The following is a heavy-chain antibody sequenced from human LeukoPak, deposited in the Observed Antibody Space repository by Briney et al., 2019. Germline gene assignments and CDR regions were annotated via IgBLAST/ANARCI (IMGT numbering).Heavy chain of an antibody. CDR3: ARDYCSSTSCLFDY. Sequence: ASVKVSCKASGYTFTGYHMHWVRQAPGQGLEWMGRINPNSGDTNYAQKFQGRVAMTRDASISTAFMELTRLRSDDTAVYYCARDYCSSTSCLFDYWGQGTLVTVSS. V-gene: IGHV1-2*06. D-gene: IGHD2-2*01. CDR2: INPNSGDT. J-gene: IGHJ4*02. CDR1: GYTFTGYH.